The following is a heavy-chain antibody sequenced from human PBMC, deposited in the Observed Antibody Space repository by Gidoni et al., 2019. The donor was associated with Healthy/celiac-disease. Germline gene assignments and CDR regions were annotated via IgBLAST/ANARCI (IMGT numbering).Heavy chain of an antibody. V-gene: IGHV3-64D*06. CDR3: VKDARNIGYYHSPYFDY. CDR1: GFTFSSYA. CDR2: ISSNGGST. D-gene: IGHD3-22*01. Sequence: EVQLVESGGGLVQPGGSLRLSCSASGFTFSSYAMHWVRQAPGKGLEYVSAISSNGGSTYYADSVKGRFTISRDNSKNTLYLQMSSLRAEYTAVYYCVKDARNIGYYHSPYFDYWGQGTLVTVSS. J-gene: IGHJ4*02.